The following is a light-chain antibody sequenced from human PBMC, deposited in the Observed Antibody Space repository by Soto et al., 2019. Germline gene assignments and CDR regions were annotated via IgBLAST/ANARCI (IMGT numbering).Light chain of an antibody. Sequence: SALTQPASVSGSPGQSIAISCTGTSSDIGAYNYVSWYQQYPGKAPKLIIFDVTNRPSGVSNRFSGSKSGDTASLTISGLQAEDEADYYCSSYTTTNTQVFGGGTKLTVL. CDR3: SSYTTTNTQV. CDR2: DVT. J-gene: IGLJ2*01. V-gene: IGLV2-14*01. CDR1: SSDIGAYNY.